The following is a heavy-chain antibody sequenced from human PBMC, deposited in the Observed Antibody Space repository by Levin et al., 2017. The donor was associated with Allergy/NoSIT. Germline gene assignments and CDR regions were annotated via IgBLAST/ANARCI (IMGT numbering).Heavy chain of an antibody. Sequence: PGGSLRLSCAASGFTFNNYAMSWVRQAPGEGLEWVSAITNSGRTYYADSVKGRFTVSRDNSKNTLYLQMNSLRADDTAVYYCAKEMTAVVPVFDYWGQGTLVTVSS. J-gene: IGHJ4*02. CDR3: AKEMTAVVPVFDY. CDR1: GFTFNNYA. CDR2: ITNSGRT. V-gene: IGHV3-23*01. D-gene: IGHD4-23*01.